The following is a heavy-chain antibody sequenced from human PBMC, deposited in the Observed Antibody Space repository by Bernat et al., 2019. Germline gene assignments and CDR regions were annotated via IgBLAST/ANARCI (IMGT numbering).Heavy chain of an antibody. Sequence: QITLKESGPTLVKPTQTLTLTCTFSGFSLSTSGVGVGWIRQPPGKALEWLALIYWDDDKRYSPSLKSRLTITKDTSKNQVVLTMTNMDPVDTATYYCFLWGCYRYNDYWGQGTLVTVSS. CDR2: IYWDDDK. D-gene: IGHD3-16*02. J-gene: IGHJ4*02. V-gene: IGHV2-5*02. CDR3: FLWGCYRYNDY. CDR1: GFSLSTSGVG.